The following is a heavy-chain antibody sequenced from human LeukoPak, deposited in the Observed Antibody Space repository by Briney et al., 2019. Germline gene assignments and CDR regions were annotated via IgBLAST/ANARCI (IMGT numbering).Heavy chain of an antibody. CDR3: ARLVAYSSSWYYFDY. J-gene: IGHJ4*02. D-gene: IGHD6-13*01. Sequence: GGSLRLSCAASGFTFSSYSMNWVRQAPGKGLEWVSSISSSSSYIYYADSVKGRFTISRDNAKNSLYLQMNSLRAEDTAVYYCARLVAYSSSWYYFDYWGQGTLVTVSS. V-gene: IGHV3-21*01. CDR2: ISSSSSYI. CDR1: GFTFSSYS.